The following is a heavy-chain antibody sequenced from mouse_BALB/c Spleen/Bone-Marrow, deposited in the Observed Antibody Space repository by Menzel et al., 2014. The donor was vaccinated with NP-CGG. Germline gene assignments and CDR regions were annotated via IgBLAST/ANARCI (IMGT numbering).Heavy chain of an antibody. CDR1: GFDFSRYW. V-gene: IGHV4-1*02. CDR2: INPDSSTI. D-gene: IGHD1-2*01. CDR3: ARPCYYCYQYV. Sequence: VQLKESGGGLVQPGGSLKLSCAASGFDFSRYWMTWVRQAPGKGLEWIGEINPDSSTINYTPSLKDKLIISRDNAKNTLYLQMSKLRSEDTALYYCARPCYYCYQYVLCSRTTVTVSS. J-gene: IGHJ1*01.